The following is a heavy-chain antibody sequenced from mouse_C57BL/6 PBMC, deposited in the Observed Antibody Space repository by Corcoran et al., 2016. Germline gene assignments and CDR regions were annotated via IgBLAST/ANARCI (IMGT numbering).Heavy chain of an antibody. Sequence: EVHLQQSGTELVKPGASVKISYKAAGYTFTDYYMNWVKQSHGKSREWIGDINPNNGGTSYNQKFKGKATLTVDKSSSTAYMALRSLTSEDSAVYYCAWGHYYGSSHGRFAYWGQGTLVTVSA. CDR3: AWGHYYGSSHGRFAY. J-gene: IGHJ3*01. CDR2: INPNNGGT. V-gene: IGHV1-26*01. CDR1: GYTFTDYY. D-gene: IGHD1-1*01.